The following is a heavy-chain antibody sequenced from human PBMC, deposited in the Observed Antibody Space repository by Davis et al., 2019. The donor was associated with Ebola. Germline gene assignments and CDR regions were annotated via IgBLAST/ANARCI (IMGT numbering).Heavy chain of an antibody. V-gene: IGHV4-34*01. CDR2: INHSGST. CDR1: GGSFSGYY. CDR3: ARGYSSGWYKGWFDP. Sequence: SETLSLTCAVYGGSFSGYYWSWIRQPPGKGLEWIGEINHSGSTNYNPSLKSRVTISVGTSKNQFSLKLSSVTAADTAVYYCARGYSSGWYKGWFDPWGQGTLVTVSS. J-gene: IGHJ5*02. D-gene: IGHD6-19*01.